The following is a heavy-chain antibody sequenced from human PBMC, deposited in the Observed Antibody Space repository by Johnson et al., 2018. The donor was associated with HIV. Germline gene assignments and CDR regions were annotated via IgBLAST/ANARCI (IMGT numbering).Heavy chain of an antibody. CDR1: GFTFSSYA. V-gene: IGHV3-30-3*01. J-gene: IGHJ3*02. Sequence: QVQLVESGGGLIQPGGSLRLSCAASGFTFSSYAMHWVRQAPGKGLEWVAVISYDGSNKYYADSVKGRFTFSRDNSKNTLYLQMNSLRAEDTAVYYCARVLWFGELFSRAFDIWGQGTMVTVSS. CDR2: ISYDGSNK. D-gene: IGHD3-10*01. CDR3: ARVLWFGELFSRAFDI.